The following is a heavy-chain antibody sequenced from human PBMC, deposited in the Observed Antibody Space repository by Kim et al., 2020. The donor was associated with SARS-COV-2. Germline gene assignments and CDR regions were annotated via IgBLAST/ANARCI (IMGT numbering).Heavy chain of an antibody. Sequence: GGSLRLSCAASGFTFRNARMSWVRQAPGKGLEWVGHIKSNTDGGKTDYAAPVKGSFTISRDDSKNTLYLQRNSPKIEDTAVYYCTPSGGIWGQGTLVSV. CDR2: IKSNTDGGKT. CDR1: GFTFRNAR. CDR3: TPSGGI. V-gene: IGHV3-15*01. J-gene: IGHJ4*02. D-gene: IGHD2-15*01.